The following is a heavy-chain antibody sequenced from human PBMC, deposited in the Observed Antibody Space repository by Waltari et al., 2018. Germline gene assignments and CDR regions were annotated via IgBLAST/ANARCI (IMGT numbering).Heavy chain of an antibody. Sequence: EVQLVETGGGLIQPGGSLRLSCAASGFTVSSNYMSWVRQAPGKGLRGVSVSYSGGSTYYADSVKGRFTISRDNSKNTLYLQMNSLRAEDTAVYYCARAGGYTLSHGMDVWGQGTTVTVSS. J-gene: IGHJ6*02. CDR1: GFTVSSNY. CDR3: ARAGGYTLSHGMDV. D-gene: IGHD3-22*01. CDR2: SYSGGST. V-gene: IGHV3-53*02.